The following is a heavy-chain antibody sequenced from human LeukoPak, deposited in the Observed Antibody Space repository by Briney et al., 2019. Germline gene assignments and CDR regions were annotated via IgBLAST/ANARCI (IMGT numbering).Heavy chain of an antibody. CDR2: INHSGST. J-gene: IGHJ4*02. D-gene: IGHD2-15*01. V-gene: IGHV4-34*01. CDR3: ARGPGLVVVVAATASSSFDY. CDR1: GGSFSGYY. Sequence: KTSETLSLTCAVYGGSFSGYYWSWIRQPPGKGLEWIGEINHSGSTNYNPSLKSRVTISVDTSKNQFSLKLSSVTAADTAVYYCARGPGLVVVVAATASSSFDYWGQGTLVTVSS.